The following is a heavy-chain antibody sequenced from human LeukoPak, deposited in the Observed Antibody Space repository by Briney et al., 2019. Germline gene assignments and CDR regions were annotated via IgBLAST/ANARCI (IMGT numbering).Heavy chain of an antibody. CDR2: ISYDGSNK. Sequence: GRSLRLSCAAYGFTFSSYGTHWVRQAPGKGLEWVAVISYDGSNKYYADSVKGRFTISRDNSKNTLYLQMNSLRAEDTAVYYCAKVGCSSTSCTISVYYGMDVWGQGTTVTVSS. CDR3: AKVGCSSTSCTISVYYGMDV. V-gene: IGHV3-30*18. CDR1: GFTFSSYG. D-gene: IGHD2-2*01. J-gene: IGHJ6*02.